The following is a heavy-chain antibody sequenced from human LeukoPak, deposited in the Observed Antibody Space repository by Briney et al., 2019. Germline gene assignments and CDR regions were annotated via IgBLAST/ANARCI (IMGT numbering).Heavy chain of an antibody. CDR1: GFTFSSYW. CDR2: INSDGSST. V-gene: IGHV3-74*03. Sequence: TGGSLRLSCAASGFTFSSYWMHWVRQAPGKGLVWVSRINSDGSSTKYADSVKGRFTISRDNAKNTLYLQMNSLRAEDTAVYYCARPYDSNSYYYYWGQGTLVTVSS. CDR3: ARPYDSNSYYYY. J-gene: IGHJ4*02. D-gene: IGHD3-22*01.